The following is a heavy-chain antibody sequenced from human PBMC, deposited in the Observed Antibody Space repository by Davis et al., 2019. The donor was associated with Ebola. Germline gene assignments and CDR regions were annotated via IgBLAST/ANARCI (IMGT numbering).Heavy chain of an antibody. J-gene: IGHJ6*02. CDR1: GYTFTSYD. CDR3: ARNVDTAMVGGMDV. Sequence: ASVKVSCKASGYTFTSYDINWVRQATGQGLEWMGWMNPNSGNTGYAQKFQGRVTMTRNTSISTAYMELSSLRSEDTAVYYCARNVDTAMVGGMDVWGQGTTVTVSS. V-gene: IGHV1-8*01. CDR2: MNPNSGNT. D-gene: IGHD5-18*01.